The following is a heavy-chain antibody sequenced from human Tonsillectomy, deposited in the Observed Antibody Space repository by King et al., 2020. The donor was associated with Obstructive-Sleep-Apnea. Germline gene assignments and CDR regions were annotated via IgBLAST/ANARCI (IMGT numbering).Heavy chain of an antibody. V-gene: IGHV3-53*04. Sequence: VQLVESGGALVQPGGSLRLSCIVSGLTVRSNYMSWLRQAPGKGLEWVSTIYIDGSTHYADSVKGRFTISRLNSENTVFLQVNSLRPDTTAVYYCARGFRWFDPWGQGTLVIVSS. J-gene: IGHJ5*02. D-gene: IGHD3-10*01. CDR1: GLTVRSNY. CDR3: ARGFRWFDP. CDR2: IYIDGST.